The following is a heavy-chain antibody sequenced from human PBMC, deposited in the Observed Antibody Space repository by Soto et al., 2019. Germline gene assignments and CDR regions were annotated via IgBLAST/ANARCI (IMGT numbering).Heavy chain of an antibody. V-gene: IGHV3-23*01. CDR1: GFTFKNYD. Sequence: EVELLESGGGLVQPGGSLRLSCVASGFTFKNYDMRWIRQAPGKGLEWVSGISGSGGVTYYADSVKGRFTISRDNSKKPFYLKRNSLRAEETAIYYCAKNRQFRSYYESAGHYDNWGQGTLVTVSS. J-gene: IGHJ4*02. D-gene: IGHD3-10*01. CDR2: ISGSGGVT. CDR3: AKNRQFRSYYESAGHYDN.